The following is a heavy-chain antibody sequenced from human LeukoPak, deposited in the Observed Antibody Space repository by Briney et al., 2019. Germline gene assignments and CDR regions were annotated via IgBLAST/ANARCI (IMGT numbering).Heavy chain of an antibody. CDR1: GGSISSYY. D-gene: IGHD3-22*01. CDR3: ARVQRGLYYYDSGGYPSPFWFDP. Sequence: SETLSLTCTVSGGSISSYYWSWIRQPAGKGLEWIGRIYTSGSTNYNPSLKSRVTMSVDTSKNQFSLKLSSVTAADTAVYYCARVQRGLYYYDSGGYPSPFWFDPWGQGTLVTVSS. CDR2: IYTSGST. V-gene: IGHV4-4*07. J-gene: IGHJ5*02.